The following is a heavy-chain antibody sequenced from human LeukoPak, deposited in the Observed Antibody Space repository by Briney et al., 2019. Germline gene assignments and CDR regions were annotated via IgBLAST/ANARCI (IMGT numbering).Heavy chain of an antibody. V-gene: IGHV4-59*01. CDR1: GGSISSYY. D-gene: IGHD4-17*01. J-gene: IGHJ4*02. Sequence: SETLSLTCTVSGGSISSYYWSWIRQPPGKGLGWIGYIYYSGGTYYNPSLKSRVTISVDTSKNQFSLKLSSVTAADTAVYYCARLHDYGIDYWGQGTLVTVSS. CDR3: ARLHDYGIDY. CDR2: IYYSGGT.